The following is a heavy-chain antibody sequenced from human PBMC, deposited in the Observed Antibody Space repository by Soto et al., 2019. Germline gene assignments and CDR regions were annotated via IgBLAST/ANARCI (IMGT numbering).Heavy chain of an antibody. CDR3: ARKDYYGSGCYYFDY. CDR1: GYIFTNFP. Sequence: QVQLVQSGAELKNPGASVKVSCKASGYIFTNFPIHWVRQAPGQRLEWMGWVNAANGDTGYSQKFQGRVTFTRDTSASIVYMEMSSLISEATAVYYCARKDYYGSGCYYFDYLGQGTLVTVSS. D-gene: IGHD3-10*01. J-gene: IGHJ4*02. CDR2: VNAANGDT. V-gene: IGHV1-3*01.